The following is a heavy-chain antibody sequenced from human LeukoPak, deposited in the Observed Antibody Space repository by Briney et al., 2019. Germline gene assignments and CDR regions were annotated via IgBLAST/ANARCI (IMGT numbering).Heavy chain of an antibody. CDR2: ISGSGGST. CDR1: GFIFSNFG. Sequence: GGSLRLSCAASGFIFSNFGMSWVRQAPGKGLEWVSAISGSGGSTYYAYADSVKGRFTISRDNSKNTLYLQMNSLRAEDTAVYYCARGPSGYHNTGGQGTLVTVSS. V-gene: IGHV3-23*01. J-gene: IGHJ4*02. CDR3: ARGPSGYHNT. D-gene: IGHD5-12*01.